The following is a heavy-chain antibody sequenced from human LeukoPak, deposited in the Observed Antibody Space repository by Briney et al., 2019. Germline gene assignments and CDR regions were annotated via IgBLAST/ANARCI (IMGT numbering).Heavy chain of an antibody. CDR1: GFTFSSYG. J-gene: IGHJ6*02. CDR3: ARDDYYDSSGYYFYYYYYGMDV. V-gene: IGHV3-33*01. D-gene: IGHD3-22*01. Sequence: PGGSLRLSCAASGFTFSSYGMHWVRQAPGKGLEWVAVIWYDGSNKYYADSVKGRFTISRDNSKNTLYLQMNSLRAEDTAVYYCARDDYYDSSGYYFYYYYYGMDVWGQGTTVTVSS. CDR2: IWYDGSNK.